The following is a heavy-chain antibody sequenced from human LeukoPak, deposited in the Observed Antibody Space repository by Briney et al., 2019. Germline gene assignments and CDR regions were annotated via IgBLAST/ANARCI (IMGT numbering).Heavy chain of an antibody. Sequence: SETLSLTCTVSGGSISSYYWSWIRQPPGKGLEWIGYIHYSGSTNYNPSLKSRVTISVDTSKNQFSLKLSSVTAADTAVYYCASTDYGGNSFDYWGQGTLVTVSS. J-gene: IGHJ4*02. CDR1: GGSISSYY. V-gene: IGHV4-59*01. CDR2: IHYSGST. D-gene: IGHD4-23*01. CDR3: ASTDYGGNSFDY.